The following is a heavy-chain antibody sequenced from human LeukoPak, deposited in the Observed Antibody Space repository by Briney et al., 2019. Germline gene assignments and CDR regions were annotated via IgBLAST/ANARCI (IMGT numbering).Heavy chain of an antibody. CDR1: GFTFSDYY. J-gene: IGHJ1*01. V-gene: IGHV3-11*01. D-gene: IGHD6-13*01. CDR2: ISSGGSTI. CDR3: ARGPTIAAAGTDEYFQH. Sequence: WGSLRLSCAASGFTFSDYYMSWIRQAPGKGLEWVSYISSGGSTIYYADSVKGRFTISRDNAKNSLYLQMNSLRAEDTAVYYCARGPTIAAAGTDEYFQHWGQGTLVTVSS.